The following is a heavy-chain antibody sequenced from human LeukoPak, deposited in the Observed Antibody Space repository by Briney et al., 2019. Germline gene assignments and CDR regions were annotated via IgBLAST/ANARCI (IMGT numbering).Heavy chain of an antibody. CDR1: GFTFSSYE. CDR2: ISSSGSTI. D-gene: IGHD3-10*01. V-gene: IGHV3-48*03. Sequence: GGSLRLSCAASGFTFSSYEMNWVRQAPGKGLEWVSYISSSGSTIYYADSVKGRFTISRDTSKNTLSLQMNSLRAEDTAVYYCAREKGRGVISPYYDYWGQGTLVTVSS. J-gene: IGHJ4*02. CDR3: AREKGRGVISPYYDY.